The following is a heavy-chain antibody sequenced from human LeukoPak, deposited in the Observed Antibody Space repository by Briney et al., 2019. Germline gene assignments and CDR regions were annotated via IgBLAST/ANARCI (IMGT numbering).Heavy chain of an antibody. Sequence: PSETLSLTCTGSGGSISSYYWSWIRQPPVKGLEWIGYIFHSGSTNFNPPLKTRVTIAVDPSKNQFSLKLSSVTAADTAVYYCAREGTAGTNLNWFDPWGQGTLATVFS. V-gene: IGHV4-59*01. D-gene: IGHD1-1*01. CDR2: IFHSGST. J-gene: IGHJ5*02. CDR1: GGSISSYY. CDR3: AREGTAGTNLNWFDP.